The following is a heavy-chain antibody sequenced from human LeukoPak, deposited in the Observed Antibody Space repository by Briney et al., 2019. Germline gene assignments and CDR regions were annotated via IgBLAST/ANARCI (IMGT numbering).Heavy chain of an antibody. CDR2: IYTSGST. J-gene: IGHJ5*02. Sequence: PSETLSLTCTVSGGSISSGSYYWSWIRQPAGKGLEWIGRIYTSGSTNYNPSLKSRVTISVDTSKNQFSLKLSSVTAADTAVYYCARDRWGIAAAGGGNWFDPWGQGTLVTVSS. D-gene: IGHD6-13*01. V-gene: IGHV4-61*02. CDR3: ARDRWGIAAAGGGNWFDP. CDR1: GGSISSGSYY.